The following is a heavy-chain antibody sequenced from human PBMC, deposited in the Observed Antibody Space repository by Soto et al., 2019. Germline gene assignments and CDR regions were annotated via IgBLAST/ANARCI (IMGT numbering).Heavy chain of an antibody. V-gene: IGHV3-30-3*01. CDR3: ARDQVGVPLGIFAY. D-gene: IGHD2-2*01. Sequence: GGSLRLSCAVSGFIFSDYAMHWVRQAPGKGLEWVAVMSNDGGIQYYADSVRGRFTISRDKSTSTLYLQMSSLRTEDTAVYYCARDQVGVPLGIFAYWGLGTLVTVSS. CDR2: MSNDGGIQ. J-gene: IGHJ4*02. CDR1: GFIFSDYA.